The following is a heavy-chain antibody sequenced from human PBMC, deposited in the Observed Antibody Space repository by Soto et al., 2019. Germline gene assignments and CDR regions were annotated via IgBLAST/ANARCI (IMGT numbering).Heavy chain of an antibody. J-gene: IGHJ6*02. V-gene: IGHV1-3*01. CDR3: ASSYSNYALIDYYYYGMDV. CDR2: INAGNGNT. CDR1: GYTFTSYA. Sequence: ASLKVACQASGYTFTSYAMHWVRQAPGERLEWMGWINAGNGNTKYSQKFQGRVTITRDTSASTAYMELSSLRSEDTAVYYCASSYSNYALIDYYYYGMDVWGQGTTVTVSS. D-gene: IGHD4-4*01.